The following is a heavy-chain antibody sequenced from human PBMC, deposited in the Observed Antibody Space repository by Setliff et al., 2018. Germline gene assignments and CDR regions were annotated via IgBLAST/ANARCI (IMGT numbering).Heavy chain of an antibody. CDR3: ARFACNGGNCPNAFDV. J-gene: IGHJ3*01. D-gene: IGHD2-15*01. V-gene: IGHV1-18*01. Sequence: ASVKVSCKASGYTFTNYGITWVRQAPGQGLEWMGWINNYNFNTNYAQKLQGRVTMTTDTSTSTAYMELRSLRSDDTAMYYCARFACNGGNCPNAFDVWGQGTLVT. CDR2: INNYNFNT. CDR1: GYTFTNYG.